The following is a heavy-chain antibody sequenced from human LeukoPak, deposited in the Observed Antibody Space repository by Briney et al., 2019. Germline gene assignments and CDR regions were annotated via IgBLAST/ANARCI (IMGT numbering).Heavy chain of an antibody. Sequence: SETLSLTCTVSGGSISSYYWSWIRQPPGKGLEWIGYIYYSGSTNYNPSLKSRVTISVDTSKNQFSLKLSSVTAADTAVYYCARYCSSTSCYPDDAFNIWAQGTMVTVSS. CDR1: GGSISSYY. V-gene: IGHV4-59*01. CDR3: ARYCSSTSCYPDDAFNI. J-gene: IGHJ3*02. D-gene: IGHD2-2*01. CDR2: IYYSGST.